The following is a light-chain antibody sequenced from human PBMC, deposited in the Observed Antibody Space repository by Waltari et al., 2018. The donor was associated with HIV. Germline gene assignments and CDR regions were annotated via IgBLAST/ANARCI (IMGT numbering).Light chain of an antibody. V-gene: IGLV2-8*01. CDR3: SSYAGSNNLV. CDR2: EVS. J-gene: IGLJ2*01. CDR1: RSDVGAHNS. Sequence: SALTQPPSASGSPRQSVTISCTATRSDVGAHNSVSWYQQHPGKAPKLMIYEVSKRPSGVPDRFSGSKSGNTASLTVSGLQAEDEADYYCSSYAGSNNLVFGGGTKLTVL.